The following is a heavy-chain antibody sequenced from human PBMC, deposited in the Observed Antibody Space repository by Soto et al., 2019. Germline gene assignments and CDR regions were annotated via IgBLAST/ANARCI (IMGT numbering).Heavy chain of an antibody. CDR2: VYYSGNT. CDR3: AGQGGYCTSTSCYDV. V-gene: IGHV4-59*08. Sequence: QVQLQESGPGLVKPSETLSLTCTVSGGSISSYYWSWIRQPPGKGLEWIGYVYYSGNTNYNPSLKSRVTISVGTSKNQFSLILSSVTAADRAVYYCAGQGGYCTSTSCYDVWSQGTLVTVSS. CDR1: GGSISSYY. D-gene: IGHD2-2*01. J-gene: IGHJ4*02.